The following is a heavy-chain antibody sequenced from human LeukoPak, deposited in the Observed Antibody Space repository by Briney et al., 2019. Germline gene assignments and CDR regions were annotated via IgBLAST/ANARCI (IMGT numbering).Heavy chain of an antibody. V-gene: IGHV3-7*01. D-gene: IGHD2-2*01. CDR3: ARERRSTSYYLDAFDI. CDR2: IKEEGSEK. J-gene: IGHJ3*02. CDR1: GFTFSSYA. Sequence: GGSLRLSCAASGFTFSSYAMGWVRQAPGKGLEWVANIKEEGSEKNYVDSVKGRFTISRDNSKNTLYLQMNSLRAEDTAVYYCARERRSTSYYLDAFDIWGQGTMVTVSS.